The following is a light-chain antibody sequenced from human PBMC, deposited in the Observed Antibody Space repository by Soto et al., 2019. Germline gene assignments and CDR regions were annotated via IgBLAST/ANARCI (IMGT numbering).Light chain of an antibody. CDR3: TSYTNINTVI. V-gene: IGLV2-14*01. Sequence: QSALTQPASVSGSPGQSITISCTGTSSDVGGYNYVSWYQKYPGKAPKPIIYKVSNRPSGVSNRFSGSKSGNTASLTISGLQAEDEADYYCTSYTNINTVIFGGGTKLTVL. CDR2: KVS. CDR1: SSDVGGYNY. J-gene: IGLJ2*01.